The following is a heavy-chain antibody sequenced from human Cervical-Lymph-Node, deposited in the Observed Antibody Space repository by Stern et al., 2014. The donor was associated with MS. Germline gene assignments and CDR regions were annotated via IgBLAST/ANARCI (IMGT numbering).Heavy chain of an antibody. CDR3: ARRLGYCSGGSCRHYYYGMDV. Sequence: QVQLVESGGGVVQPGRSLRLSCAASGFTFSSYGMHWVRQAPGKGLEWVAVISYDGSNKYYADSVKGRFTISRDNSKNTLYLQMNSLRAEDTAVYYCARRLGYCSGGSCRHYYYGMDVWGQGTTVTVSS. D-gene: IGHD2-15*01. J-gene: IGHJ6*02. V-gene: IGHV3-30*03. CDR2: ISYDGSNK. CDR1: GFTFSSYG.